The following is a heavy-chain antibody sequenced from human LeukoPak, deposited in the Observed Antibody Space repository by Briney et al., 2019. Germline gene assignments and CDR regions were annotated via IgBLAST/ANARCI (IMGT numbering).Heavy chain of an antibody. CDR2: ISSSSSYT. Sequence: GGSLRLSCAASGFTFSSYSMSWIRQAPGKGLEWVSYISSSSSYTNYADSVKGRFTISRDNAKNSLYLQMNSLRAEDTAVYYCARGGVVVPAAMIEYYYGMDVWGQGTTVTVSS. V-gene: IGHV3-11*05. CDR3: ARGGVVVPAAMIEYYYGMDV. CDR1: GFTFSSYS. D-gene: IGHD2-2*01. J-gene: IGHJ6*02.